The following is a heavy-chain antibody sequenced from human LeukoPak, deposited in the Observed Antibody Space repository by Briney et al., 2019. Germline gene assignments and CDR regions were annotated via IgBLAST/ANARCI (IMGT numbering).Heavy chain of an antibody. CDR1: GGTFSNHG. CDR3: ARGPDYYDSSGYDYYYMDV. Sequence: SSVKVSCKASGGTFSNHGISWVRQAPGQGLEWMGGIIPIFGTANYAQKFQGRVTITADESTSTAYMELSSLRSEDTAVYYCARGPDYYDSSGYDYYYMDVWGKGTTVTVSS. D-gene: IGHD3-22*01. CDR2: IIPIFGTA. V-gene: IGHV1-69*01. J-gene: IGHJ6*03.